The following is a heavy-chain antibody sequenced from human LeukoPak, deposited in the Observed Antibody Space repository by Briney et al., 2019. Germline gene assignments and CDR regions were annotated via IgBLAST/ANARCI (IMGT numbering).Heavy chain of an antibody. CDR3: AKDSEQGRYFPYPGYFDY. V-gene: IGHV3-30*18. Sequence: PGRSLRLSCAASGFTFSSYGMHWVRQAPGKGLEWVAVISYDGSNKYYADSVKGRFTISRDNSKNTLYLQMNSLRAEDTAVYYCAKDSEQGRYFPYPGYFDYWGQGTLVTVSS. CDR1: GFTFSSYG. CDR2: ISYDGSNK. J-gene: IGHJ4*02. D-gene: IGHD3-9*01.